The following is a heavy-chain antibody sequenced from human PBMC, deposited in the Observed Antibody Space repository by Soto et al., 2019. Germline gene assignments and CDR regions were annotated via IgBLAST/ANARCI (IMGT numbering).Heavy chain of an antibody. CDR2: VHYSGAI. D-gene: IGHD3-10*01. CDR1: GDSVSRGDYY. J-gene: IGHJ4*02. CDR3: ARAQRAQFEMFDS. Sequence: QVLLLESGPGLVKPSQTLSLTCTVSGDSVSRGDYYWSWIRQHPGKGLEWIGFVHYSGAIYYNPSLKSRVTISSDTSKNDFSLKVTSVTAADTAVYFCARAQRAQFEMFDSWGQGTHVTVSS. V-gene: IGHV4-31*03.